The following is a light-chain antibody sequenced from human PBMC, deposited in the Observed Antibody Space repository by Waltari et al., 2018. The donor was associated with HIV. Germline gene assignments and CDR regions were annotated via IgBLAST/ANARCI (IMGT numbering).Light chain of an antibody. CDR1: SSNIGSIY. V-gene: IGLV1-47*01. CDR3: AAWDYSLSGWV. CDR2: RND. Sequence: QSVLTQPPSASGTPGQRVTISCSGSSSNIGSIYVYWYQQLPGTAPKLLIYRNDQRPSGLPGLFSGSKSGTSASLAISGLRSDDEADYYCAAWDYSLSGWVFGGGTKLTGL. J-gene: IGLJ2*01.